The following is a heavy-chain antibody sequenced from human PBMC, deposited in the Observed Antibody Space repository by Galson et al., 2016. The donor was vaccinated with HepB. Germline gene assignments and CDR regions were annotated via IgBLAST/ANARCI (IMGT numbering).Heavy chain of an antibody. D-gene: IGHD2-2*01. J-gene: IGHJ6*02. CDR1: GFTFTNYA. CDR3: ARGSTGVYYYYGMDV. Sequence: SLRLSCAASGFTFTNYAMNWVRQAPGKGLEWVSGISANGGDTNYADSVKGRFTISRDNSKNTLYLQMNGLSAEDTAVYYCARGSTGVYYYYGMDVWGQGTTATVSS. CDR2: ISANGGDT. V-gene: IGHV3-23*01.